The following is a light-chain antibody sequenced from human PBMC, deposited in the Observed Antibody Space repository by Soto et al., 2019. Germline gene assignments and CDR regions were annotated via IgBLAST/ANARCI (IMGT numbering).Light chain of an antibody. CDR3: HQYASYPKT. J-gene: IGKJ1*01. CDR2: GPS. Sequence: EIVLTQSPGTLSLSPGERATLSCRASQSVAKNYLAWYQQEPGQAPRLLVYGPSSRATGIPDRFSGSGSGTDLTLTISRLEPEDFAVYYCHQYASYPKTFGQGTKVEIK. CDR1: QSVAKNY. V-gene: IGKV3-20*01.